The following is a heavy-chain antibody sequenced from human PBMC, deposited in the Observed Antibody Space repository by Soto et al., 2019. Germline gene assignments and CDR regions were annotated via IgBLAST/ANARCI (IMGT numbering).Heavy chain of an antibody. D-gene: IGHD3-10*01. J-gene: IGHJ4*02. Sequence: GGSLRLSCAASGFTFSRYSMNWVRQAPGKGLEWVSSISSTTNYIYNADSMKGRFTVSRDNAKNSVYLDMNSLSAEDTAVYYCARESGDLTSNSDYWGQGTLVTGSS. CDR2: ISSTTNYI. V-gene: IGHV3-21*01. CDR1: GFTFSRYS. CDR3: ARESGDLTSNSDY.